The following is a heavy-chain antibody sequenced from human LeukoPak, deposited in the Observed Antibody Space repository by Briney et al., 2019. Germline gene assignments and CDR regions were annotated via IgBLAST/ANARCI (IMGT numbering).Heavy chain of an antibody. J-gene: IGHJ4*02. CDR3: ARVGKAVTTSFGFDY. D-gene: IGHD4-17*01. Sequence: PGGSLRLSCTASGFTFSSYAMHWVRQAPGKGLEWVAVISYDGSNKYYADSVKGRFTISRDNSKNTLYLQMNSLRAEDTAVYYCARVGKAVTTSFGFDYWGQGTLVTVSS. V-gene: IGHV3-30-3*01. CDR2: ISYDGSNK. CDR1: GFTFSSYA.